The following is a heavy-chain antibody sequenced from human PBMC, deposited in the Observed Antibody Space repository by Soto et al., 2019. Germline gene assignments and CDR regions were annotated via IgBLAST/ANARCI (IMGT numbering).Heavy chain of an antibody. CDR3: ARLAYSGREEEFDY. J-gene: IGHJ4*02. CDR1: GGSISSSSYY. CDR2: IYYSGST. Sequence: QLQLQESGPGLVKPSETLSLTCTVSGGSISSSSYYWGWIRQPPGKGLEWIGSIYYSGSTYYNPSLKSRVTISVDTSKNQFSLKLSSVTAADTAVYYCARLAYSGREEEFDYWGQGTLVTVSS. V-gene: IGHV4-39*01. D-gene: IGHD1-26*01.